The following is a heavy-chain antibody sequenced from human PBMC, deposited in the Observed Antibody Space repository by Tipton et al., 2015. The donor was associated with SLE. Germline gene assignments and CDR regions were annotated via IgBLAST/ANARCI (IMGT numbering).Heavy chain of an antibody. CDR2: IYTSGST. CDR1: GGSISSGSYY. J-gene: IGHJ4*02. V-gene: IGHV4-61*09. D-gene: IGHD2-2*01. CDR3: ARGDCSSTSCLDY. Sequence: TLSLTCTVSGGSISSGSYYWSWIRQPAGKGLEWIGYIYTSGSTNYNPSLKSRVTISVDTSKNQFSLKLSSVTAADTAVYYCARGDCSSTSCLDYWGQGTLVTV.